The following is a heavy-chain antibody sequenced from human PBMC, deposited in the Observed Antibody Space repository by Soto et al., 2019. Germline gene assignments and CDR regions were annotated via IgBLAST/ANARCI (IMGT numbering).Heavy chain of an antibody. J-gene: IGHJ4*02. CDR2: ISAYNGNT. CDR1: GYTFTSYG. D-gene: IGHD3-3*01. Sequence: GASVKVSCKASGYTFTSYGISWVRQANGQGLEWMGWISAYNGNTNYAQKLQGRVTMTTDTSTSTAYMELRSLRSDDTAVYYCARGPYYDFWSGYYGGYFDYWGQGTLVTVSS. CDR3: ARGPYYDFWSGYYGGYFDY. V-gene: IGHV1-18*01.